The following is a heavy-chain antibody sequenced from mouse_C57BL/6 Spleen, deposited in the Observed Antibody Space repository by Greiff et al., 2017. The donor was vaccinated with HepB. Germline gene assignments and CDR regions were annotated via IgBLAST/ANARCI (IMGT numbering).Heavy chain of an antibody. CDR1: GFNIKDDY. CDR3: TTSDYYGSRYWYFDV. D-gene: IGHD1-1*01. Sequence: EVQLQQSGAELVRPGASVKLSCTASGFNIKDDYMHWVKQRPEQGLEWIGWIDPENGDTEYASKFQGKATITADTSSNTAYLQLSSLTSEDTAVYYCTTSDYYGSRYWYFDVWGTGTTVTVSS. V-gene: IGHV14-4*01. CDR2: IDPENGDT. J-gene: IGHJ1*03.